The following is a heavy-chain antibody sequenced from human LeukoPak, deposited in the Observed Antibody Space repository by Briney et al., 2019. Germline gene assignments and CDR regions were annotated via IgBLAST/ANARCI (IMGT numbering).Heavy chain of an antibody. CDR3: ARGSYGDSFDS. Sequence: ASVKVSCTSSGNTFTGYYIYWMRQAPGQGLEWMGWFSPDNEASNYAQKLQARVTMTRDPSTSPVYMELSGLRSDDTAVYYCARGSYGDSFDSWGQGTLVTVSS. CDR1: GNTFTGYY. D-gene: IGHD1-26*01. CDR2: FSPDNEAS. V-gene: IGHV1-2*02. J-gene: IGHJ4*02.